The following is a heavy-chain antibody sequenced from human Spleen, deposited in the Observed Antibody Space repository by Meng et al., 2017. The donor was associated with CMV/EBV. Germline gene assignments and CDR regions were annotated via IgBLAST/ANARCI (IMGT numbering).Heavy chain of an antibody. Sequence: GESLKISCAASGFTFCTLAVSWARQAPGTGLEWVSVSSAAGDSTYFADSVKGRFTISRDNSKNSLYLQMNSLRAEDTAVYQCARGYDFWSGGSYYYCGMDVWGQGTTVTVSS. CDR1: GFTFCTLA. V-gene: IGHV3-23*01. J-gene: IGHJ6*02. CDR2: SSAAGDST. D-gene: IGHD3-3*01. CDR3: ARGYDFWSGGSYYYCGMDV.